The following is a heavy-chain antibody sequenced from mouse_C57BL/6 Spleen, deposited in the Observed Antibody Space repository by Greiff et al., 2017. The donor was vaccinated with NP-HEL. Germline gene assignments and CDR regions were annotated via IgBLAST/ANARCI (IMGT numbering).Heavy chain of an antibody. D-gene: IGHD1-1*01. CDR2: ISYSGST. CDR3: ARGFITTPAMDY. Sequence: EVKLQESGPGMVKPSQSLSLTCTVTGYSITSGYDWHWIRHFPGNKLEWMGYISYSGSTNYNPSLKSRISITHDTSKNHFFLKLNSVTTEDTATYYCARGFITTPAMDYWVKEPQSPSPQ. J-gene: IGHJ4*01. CDR1: GYSITSGYD. V-gene: IGHV3-1*01.